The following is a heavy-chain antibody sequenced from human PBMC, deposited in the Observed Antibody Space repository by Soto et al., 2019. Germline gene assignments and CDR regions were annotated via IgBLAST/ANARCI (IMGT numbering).Heavy chain of an antibody. V-gene: IGHV1-3*01. J-gene: IGHJ4*02. Sequence: QVQLVQSGAEMKKPGASVKPSCKASGYTLTTYPLHWVRQAPGQSLEWMGYITGANGDTKYSQRFHDRVTITTDTSANTAYLELNSLTSEDTAVYYCATALRFVDYLLKRWGQGTLVTVSS. CDR2: ITGANGDT. D-gene: IGHD3-16*01. CDR1: GYTLTTYP. CDR3: ATALRFVDYLLKR.